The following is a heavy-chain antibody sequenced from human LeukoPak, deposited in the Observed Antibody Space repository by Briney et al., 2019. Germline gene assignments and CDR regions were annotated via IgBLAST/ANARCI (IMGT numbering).Heavy chain of an antibody. CDR2: INPSGGST. J-gene: IGHJ6*03. CDR3: ARGGGSSWYSDYYYYMDV. CDR1: GYTFTSYY. V-gene: IGHV1-46*01. Sequence: ASVKVSCKASGYTFTSYYMHWVRQAPGQGLEWMGIINPSGGSTSYAQKFQGRVTMTRDMSTSTVYMELSSLRSEDTAVYYCARGGGSSWYSDYYYYMDVWGKGTTVTISS. D-gene: IGHD6-13*01.